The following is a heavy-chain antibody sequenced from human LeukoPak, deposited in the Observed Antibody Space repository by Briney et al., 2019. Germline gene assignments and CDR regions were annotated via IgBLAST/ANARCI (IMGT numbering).Heavy chain of an antibody. D-gene: IGHD4-17*01. J-gene: IGHJ1*01. CDR3: AKEIYGDSTGGRFQQ. CDR1: GFTFSNYW. Sequence: GGSLRLSCAASGFTFSNYWMYWVRQASGKGLVWVSQIISDGSRTYYADSVKGRFTLSRDNSKNTLYLQMNSLRAEDTAVYYCAKEIYGDSTGGRFQQWGQGTLVTVSS. CDR2: IISDGSRT. V-gene: IGHV3-74*01.